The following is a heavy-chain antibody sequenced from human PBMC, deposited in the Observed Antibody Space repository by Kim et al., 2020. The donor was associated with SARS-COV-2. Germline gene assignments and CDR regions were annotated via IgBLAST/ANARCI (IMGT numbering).Heavy chain of an antibody. Sequence: GESLKISCKGSGYSFTSYWISWVRQMPGKGLEWMGRIDPSDSYTNYSPSFQGHVTISADKSISTAYLQWSSLKASDTAMYYCARRVRFGEFGYYYYGMDVWGQGTTVTVSS. D-gene: IGHD3-10*01. V-gene: IGHV5-10-1*01. CDR1: GYSFTSYW. CDR3: ARRVRFGEFGYYYYGMDV. J-gene: IGHJ6*02. CDR2: IDPSDSYT.